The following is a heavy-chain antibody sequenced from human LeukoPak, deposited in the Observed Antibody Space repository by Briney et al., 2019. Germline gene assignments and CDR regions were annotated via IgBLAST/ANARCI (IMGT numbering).Heavy chain of an antibody. Sequence: SETLSLTCAVSGYSIRSGYYWGWIRQPPGKGQEWIGSIYHSGSTYYNPSLKSRVTISVDTSKNQFSLKLSSVTAADTAVYYCARVGSGYDLFDYWGQGTLVTVSS. CDR3: ARVGSGYDLFDY. CDR2: IYHSGST. CDR1: GYSIRSGYY. V-gene: IGHV4-38-2*01. J-gene: IGHJ4*02. D-gene: IGHD5-12*01.